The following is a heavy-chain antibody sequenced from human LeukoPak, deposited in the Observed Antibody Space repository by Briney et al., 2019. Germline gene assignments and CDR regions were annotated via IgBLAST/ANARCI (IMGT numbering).Heavy chain of an antibody. CDR1: GFPFSSYW. CDR2: ISGDGSTT. CDR3: ARSQFDY. V-gene: IGHV3-74*01. Sequence: GSLRLSFGTSGFPFSSYWMLWVRQAPGKGLEWVSRISGDGSTTTYAASVKGRSTISRDNTENILYLEMNNLRVEDTAIYYCARSQFDYWGQGILVTVSS. J-gene: IGHJ4*02.